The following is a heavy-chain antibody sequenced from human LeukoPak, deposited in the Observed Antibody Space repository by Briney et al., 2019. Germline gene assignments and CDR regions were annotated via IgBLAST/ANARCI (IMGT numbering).Heavy chain of an antibody. J-gene: IGHJ6*02. Sequence: GGSLRLSCAASGFTFSSFAMSWVRQAPGKGLEWVAVIWYDGSKKYYADSVKGRFTISRDNSMNTLYLQMNSLRAEDTAVYYCARDRDGYCSGGSCYSGGFDVWGQGTTVTVSS. CDR3: ARDRDGYCSGGSCYSGGFDV. D-gene: IGHD2-15*01. CDR2: IWYDGSKK. V-gene: IGHV3-33*08. CDR1: GFTFSSFA.